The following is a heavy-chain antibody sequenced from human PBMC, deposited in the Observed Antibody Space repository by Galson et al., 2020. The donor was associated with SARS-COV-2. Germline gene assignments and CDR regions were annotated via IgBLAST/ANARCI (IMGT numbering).Heavy chain of an antibody. Sequence: SETLYLTCNASGGSISSADYNWSWIRQPPEKGLEWIGYTYYRGGTYNNPSLKSRVTMSLDTSENQFSLRLTSVTAADTAVYYCARGRRRRCSNYELDYWGLGTLVTVSS. J-gene: IGHJ4*02. CDR1: GGSISSADYN. D-gene: IGHD4-4*01. V-gene: IGHV4-30-4*01. CDR2: TYYRGGT. CDR3: ARGRRRRCSNYELDY.